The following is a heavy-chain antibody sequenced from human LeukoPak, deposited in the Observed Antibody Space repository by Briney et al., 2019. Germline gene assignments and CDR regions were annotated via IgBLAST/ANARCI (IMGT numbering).Heavy chain of an antibody. CDR3: ISIVVVIRVLDY. D-gene: IGHD3-22*01. V-gene: IGHV4-39*07. J-gene: IGHJ4*02. CDR1: GGSISSSYY. CDR2: IYYSGST. Sequence: PSETLSLTCTVSGGSISSSYYWGWIRQPPGKGLEWIGSIYYSGSTYYNPSLKSRVTISVDTSKNQFSLKLSSVTAADTAVYYCISIVVVIRVLDYWGQGTLVTVSS.